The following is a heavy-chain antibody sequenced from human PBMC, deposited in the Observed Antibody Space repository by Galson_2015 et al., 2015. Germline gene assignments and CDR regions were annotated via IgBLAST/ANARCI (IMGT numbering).Heavy chain of an antibody. Sequence: SVKVSCKASGFTFTSSAVQWVRQARGQRLEWIGWIVVGSGNTNYAQRFQERVTITRDMSISTAYMELSSLRSEDTAVYYCAADQRIAARHYYYHGMDVRAKGPRSPSP. J-gene: IGHJ6*02. CDR3: AADQRIAARHYYYHGMDV. CDR2: IVVGSGNT. CDR1: GFTFTSSA. V-gene: IGHV1-58*01. D-gene: IGHD6-6*01.